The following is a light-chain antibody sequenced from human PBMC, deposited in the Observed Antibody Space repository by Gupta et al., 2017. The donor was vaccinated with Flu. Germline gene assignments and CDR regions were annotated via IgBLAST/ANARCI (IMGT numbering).Light chain of an antibody. CDR2: WAT. CDR1: QSVLYSSNSQNY. Sequence: NCKPSQSVLYSSNSQNYLARYLQKPRQPPKLPIYWATTWESGVPDGFSGSGAGTDVTLTTCGRQDEDVAVYYCQQYYSAPPWPFGFGTKL. CDR3: QQYYSAPPWP. V-gene: IGKV4-1*01. J-gene: IGKJ1*01.